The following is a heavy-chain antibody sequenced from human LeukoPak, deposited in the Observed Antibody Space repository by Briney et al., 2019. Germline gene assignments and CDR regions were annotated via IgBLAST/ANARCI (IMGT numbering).Heavy chain of an antibody. CDR3: ARVPLHDASERYYPH. CDR1: GYTFTNYG. D-gene: IGHD3-10*01. CDR2: INTGNGNT. V-gene: IGHV1-3*04. J-gene: IGHJ1*01. Sequence: ASVKVSCKTSGYTFTNYGMHWVRQAPRQSLEWMGWINTGNGNTKSSQKFQDRVALTRDTSASTAYMELNSLSSEDTAVYYCARVPLHDASERYYPHWGQGTLVTVSS.